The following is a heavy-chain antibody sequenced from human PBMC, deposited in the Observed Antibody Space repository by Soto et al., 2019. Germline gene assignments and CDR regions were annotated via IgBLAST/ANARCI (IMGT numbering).Heavy chain of an antibody. CDR3: AKNADFWSWRMDV. J-gene: IGHJ6*02. V-gene: IGHV3-23*01. Sequence: GGSVRLSCAASGFTFKSYAMTWVRQAPGKGLEWVSIISSSGDATYYVDSVKGRFTISRDNSRNTLNLQMNSLRVEDTAIYYCAKNADFWSWRMDVWGQGTTVTVSS. CDR1: GFTFKSYA. CDR2: ISSSGDAT. D-gene: IGHD3-3*01.